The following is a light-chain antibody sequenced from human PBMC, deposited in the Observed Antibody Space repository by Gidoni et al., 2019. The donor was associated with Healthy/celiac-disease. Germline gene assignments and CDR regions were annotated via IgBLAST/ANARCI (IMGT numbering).Light chain of an antibody. CDR3: GTWDSSLSAL. J-gene: IGLJ2*01. CDR2: ENN. CDR1: SSNIGNNY. Sequence: QSVLTQPPSVSAAPGQKVTISCSGSSSNIGNNYVSWYQQLPGTAPKLLIYENNKRPSGIPDRFSCSKSGTSATLGITGLQTGDEADYYCGTWDSSLSALFGGGTKLTVL. V-gene: IGLV1-51*02.